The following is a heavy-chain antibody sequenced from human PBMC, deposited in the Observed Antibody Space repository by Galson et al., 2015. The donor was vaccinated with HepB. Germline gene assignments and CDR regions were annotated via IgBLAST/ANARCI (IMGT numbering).Heavy chain of an antibody. CDR3: ARWIHSAFDS. D-gene: IGHD5-12*01. CDR2: TYRGSSS. CDR1: GDSVSNYDVA. Sequence: CAISGDSVSNYDVAWNWIRQSPSRGLEWLGRTYRGSSSYAVSVRSRIIIDPDTFSNRFSLQLSSVTPDDTAVYYCARWIHSAFDSWGQGTLVTVSS. J-gene: IGHJ4*02. V-gene: IGHV6-1*01.